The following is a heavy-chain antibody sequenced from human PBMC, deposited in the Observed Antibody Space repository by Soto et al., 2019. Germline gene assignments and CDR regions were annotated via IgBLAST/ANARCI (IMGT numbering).Heavy chain of an antibody. CDR3: GRDLQQLDPDAFDI. Sequence: GGSLRLSCAASGFTFSSYSMNWVRQAPGKGLEWVSSISSSSSYIYYADSVKGRSTISRENAKNSLYRQMNSQRAEDTAVEYGGRDLQQLDPDAFDIWGQGTMVTVSS. V-gene: IGHV3-21*01. CDR2: ISSSSSYI. J-gene: IGHJ3*02. D-gene: IGHD6-13*01. CDR1: GFTFSSYS.